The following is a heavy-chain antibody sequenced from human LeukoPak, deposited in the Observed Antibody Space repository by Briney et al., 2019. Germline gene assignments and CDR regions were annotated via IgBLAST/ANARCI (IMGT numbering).Heavy chain of an antibody. CDR3: ARDPGEGGVTFDI. V-gene: IGHV3-21*01. CDR2: ISSSSSYI. D-gene: IGHD1-14*01. J-gene: IGHJ3*02. CDR1: GFTFSSYS. Sequence: GGSLRLSCAASGFTFSSYSMNWVRQAPGKGLEWVSSISSSSSYIYYADSVKGRFTISRDNAKNSLYLQMNSLRAEDTAVYYCARDPGEGGVTFDIWGQGTMVTVSS.